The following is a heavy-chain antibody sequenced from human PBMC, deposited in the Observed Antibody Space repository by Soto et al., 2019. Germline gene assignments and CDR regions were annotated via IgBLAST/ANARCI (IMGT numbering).Heavy chain of an antibody. CDR2: ISYDGSNK. Sequence: GGSLRFSCAASGFTFSSYAMHWVRQAPGKGLEWVAVISYDGSNKYYADSVKGRFTISRDNSKNTLYLQMNSLRAEDTAVYYCARGRQQLGFDYWGQGTLVTVSS. CDR1: GFTFSSYA. V-gene: IGHV3-30-3*01. CDR3: ARGRQQLGFDY. D-gene: IGHD6-13*01. J-gene: IGHJ4*02.